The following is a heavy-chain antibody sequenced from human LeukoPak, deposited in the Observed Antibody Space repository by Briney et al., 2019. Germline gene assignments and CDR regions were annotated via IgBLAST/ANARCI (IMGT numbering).Heavy chain of an antibody. D-gene: IGHD7-27*01. J-gene: IGHJ3*02. CDR2: IRYDGSNK. V-gene: IGHV3-30*02. Sequence: AGGSLRLSCAASGFTFSSYGMHWVRQAPGKGLEWVAFIRYDGSNKYYADSLKGRFTISRDNSKNTLYLQTNSLRADDTAVYYCAKAANWGAFDIWGQGTMVTVSS. CDR3: AKAANWGAFDI. CDR1: GFTFSSYG.